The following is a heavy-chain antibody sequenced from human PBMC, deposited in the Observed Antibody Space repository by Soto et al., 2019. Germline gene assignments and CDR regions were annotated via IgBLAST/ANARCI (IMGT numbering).Heavy chain of an antibody. CDR3: AIVRGVRSYHYVEHVAY. Sequence: QVELVQSGAEVKKPGASVTVSCNFSGYIFTNFAINWVRQAPGQGLEWMGWVSGYNGNTNYARKLQGRVTMTTDTSTSTAYIQLTSMRSDDTAIYVCAIVRGVRSYHYVEHVAYWGQGTLVTVSS. J-gene: IGHJ4*02. V-gene: IGHV1-18*04. CDR2: VSGYNGNT. CDR1: GYIFTNFA. D-gene: IGHD1-26*01.